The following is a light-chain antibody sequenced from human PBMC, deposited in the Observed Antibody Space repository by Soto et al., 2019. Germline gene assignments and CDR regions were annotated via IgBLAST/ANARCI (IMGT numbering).Light chain of an antibody. Sequence: QSALTQPPSASGTPGQRVTISCSTSSSNLGDNTVNWYQHVPGTAPKLLIYNYDQRPSGVPDRFSGSKSGTSASLAISGLQSEDEADYYCAAWDASLDGYVFGTGTKVTVL. J-gene: IGLJ1*01. CDR3: AAWDASLDGYV. CDR1: SSNLGDNT. V-gene: IGLV1-44*01. CDR2: NYD.